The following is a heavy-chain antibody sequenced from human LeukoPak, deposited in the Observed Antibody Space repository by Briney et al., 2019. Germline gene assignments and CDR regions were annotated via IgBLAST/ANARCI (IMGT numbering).Heavy chain of an antibody. Sequence: GGSLRRSDAASGFTFSSYSMNWVGQAPGKGLEWVSSISSSSSYIYYADSVKGRFTISRDNAKNSLYLQMNSLRAEDTAVYYCARVDTATFDYWGQGTLVTASS. V-gene: IGHV3-21*01. CDR1: GFTFSSYS. CDR2: ISSSSSYI. J-gene: IGHJ4*02. D-gene: IGHD5-18*01. CDR3: ARVDTATFDY.